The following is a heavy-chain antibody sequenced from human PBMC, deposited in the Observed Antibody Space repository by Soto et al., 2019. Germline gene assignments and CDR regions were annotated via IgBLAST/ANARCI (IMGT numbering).Heavy chain of an antibody. V-gene: IGHV1-69*12. CDR3: ARDTTPIVVVVAATQHDAFDI. D-gene: IGHD2-15*01. CDR2: IIPIFGTA. J-gene: IGHJ3*02. Sequence: QVQLVQSGAEVKKPGSSVKVSCKASGGTFSSYAISWVRQAPGQGLEWMGGIIPIFGTANYAQKFQGRVTITADESTSTAYMGLSSLRSEDTAVYYCARDTTPIVVVVAATQHDAFDIWGQGTMVTVSS. CDR1: GGTFSSYA.